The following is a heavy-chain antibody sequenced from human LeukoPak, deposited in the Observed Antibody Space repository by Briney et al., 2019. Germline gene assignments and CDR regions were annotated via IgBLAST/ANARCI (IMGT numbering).Heavy chain of an antibody. V-gene: IGHV3-7*01. D-gene: IGHD5-12*01. CDR1: GFTFSNYW. CDR2: INQDGSEE. Sequence: GGSLRLSCAASGFTFSNYWMTWVRQAPGKGLEWVAHINQDGSEEHYMDSVKARFTISRDNAKNSLSLQMNSLRAEDTAVYYCVRDGGVSGYDLLDYWGQGNLVTVSS. CDR3: VRDGGVSGYDLLDY. J-gene: IGHJ4*02.